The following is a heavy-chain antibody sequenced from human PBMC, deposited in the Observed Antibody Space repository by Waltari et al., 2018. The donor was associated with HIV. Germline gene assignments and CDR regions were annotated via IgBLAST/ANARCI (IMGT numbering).Heavy chain of an antibody. Sequence: QVQLVESGGGVVQPGRSLRISCAASGLTSRSYGLHWVRQAPGKGLEWVAVTWYDGSNKYYADSVKGRFTISRDNSKNTLYLQMNSLRAEDTAVYYCARMVSSTGWYVLDYWGQGTLVTVSS. CDR3: ARMVSSTGWYVLDY. CDR1: GLTSRSYG. CDR2: TWYDGSNK. D-gene: IGHD6-19*01. V-gene: IGHV3-33*01. J-gene: IGHJ4*02.